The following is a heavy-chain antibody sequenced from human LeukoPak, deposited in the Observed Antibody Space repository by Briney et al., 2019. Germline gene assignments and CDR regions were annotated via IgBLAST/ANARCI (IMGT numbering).Heavy chain of an antibody. J-gene: IGHJ4*02. D-gene: IGHD1/OR15-1a*01. CDR3: AKYGTIRPPYYLDY. Sequence: GGSLRLSCAASGFTFSSYAMTWVRQALGKGLEWVSSVFGNDGSTYYADAVEGRFTISRDNSKNTVSLQMNSLRVEDTAVYYCAKYGTIRPPYYLDYWGQGTLVTVSS. V-gene: IGHV3-23*01. CDR1: GFTFSSYA. CDR2: VFGNDGST.